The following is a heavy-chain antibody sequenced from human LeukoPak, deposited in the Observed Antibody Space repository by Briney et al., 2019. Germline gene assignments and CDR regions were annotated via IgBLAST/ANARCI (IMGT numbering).Heavy chain of an antibody. CDR1: GGSISRYY. J-gene: IGHJ6*02. D-gene: IGHD2-15*01. CDR2: IYTSGST. CDR3: ARGATQGSLRRYCSGGSCQKGPHNYYGMDV. Sequence: SETLSLTCTVSGGSISRYYWSWLRQPARKGLEWIGRIYTSGSTNYNPSLKSRVTMSVDTSKNQFSLKLSSVAAADTAVYYCARGATQGSLRRYCSGGSCQKGPHNYYGMDVWGQGTTVTVSS. V-gene: IGHV4-4*07.